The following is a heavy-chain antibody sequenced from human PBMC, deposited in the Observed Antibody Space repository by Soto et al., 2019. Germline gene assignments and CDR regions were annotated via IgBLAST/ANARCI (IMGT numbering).Heavy chain of an antibody. CDR3: ARGGLEPFDY. J-gene: IGHJ4*02. V-gene: IGHV3-74*01. D-gene: IGHD1-1*01. CDR1: GFTLGNCG. CDR2: INDYGTTI. Sequence: GGSLRLSCAASGFTLGNCGMHWVRQAPGKGLGWVSRINDYGTTINYAESVEGRFIISRDDAKSEVYLQMNNLRAEDSAVYYCARGGLEPFDYWGQGALVTVSS.